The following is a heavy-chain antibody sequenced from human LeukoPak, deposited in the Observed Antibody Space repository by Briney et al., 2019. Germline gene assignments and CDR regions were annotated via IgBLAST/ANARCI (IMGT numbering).Heavy chain of an antibody. CDR1: GDSISSSY. V-gene: IGHV4-59*03. J-gene: IGHJ4*02. CDR2: IYYTGII. D-gene: IGHD1-14*01. Sequence: SETLSLTCAVSGDSISSSYWSLIRQPPGKELEFIGYIYYTGIINYNPSLKSRVTISIDTPKNQFSLKLTSVTAADTAVYYCAKTARLPAGWGQGTLVTVSS. CDR3: AKTARLPAG.